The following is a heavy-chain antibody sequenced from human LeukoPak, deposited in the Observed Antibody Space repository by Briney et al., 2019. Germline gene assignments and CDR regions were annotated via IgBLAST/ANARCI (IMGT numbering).Heavy chain of an antibody. V-gene: IGHV4-61*02. Sequence: SQTLSLTCTVSGGSISSGSYYWTWIRQPAGKGLEWIGRIYTSGSTNYNPSLKSRVTISVDTSKNQFSLKLSSVTAADTAVYYCARGHSGYDYWDPYYYYYMDVWGKGTTVTVSS. CDR1: GGSISSGSYY. CDR2: IYTSGST. CDR3: ARGHSGYDYWDPYYYYYMDV. D-gene: IGHD5-12*01. J-gene: IGHJ6*03.